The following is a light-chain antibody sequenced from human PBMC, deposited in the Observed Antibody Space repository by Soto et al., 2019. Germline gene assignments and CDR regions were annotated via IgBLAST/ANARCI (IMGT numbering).Light chain of an antibody. J-gene: IGKJ1*01. V-gene: IGKV3-20*01. Sequence: TQSPATLSLSPGDRTTLTCRASQRVSARYLAWYHQKPGQAPRLLIFGVSDRATGIPDRFSGSGSGTDFTLTISRLEPEDSTTYYCQQDNDSPPTFGRGTKVDIK. CDR1: QRVSARY. CDR2: GVS. CDR3: QQDNDSPPT.